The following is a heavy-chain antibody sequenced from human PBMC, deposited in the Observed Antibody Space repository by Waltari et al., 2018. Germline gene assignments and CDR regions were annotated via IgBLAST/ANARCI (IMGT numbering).Heavy chain of an antibody. CDR2: LSASGSRT. CDR1: GFTFSSYA. J-gene: IGHJ4*02. D-gene: IGHD1-26*01. CDR3: AMSLTVLVRADH. V-gene: IGHV3-23*04. Sequence: EVRLVESGGGLVKPGESIRLSCPASGFTFSSYAMNWVRQAPGKGLEWVAGLSASGSRTFYAASVKGRFTISRDNSNNTLYAQMTSLTPEDTATYYCAMSLTVLVRADHWGQGTLVAVSS.